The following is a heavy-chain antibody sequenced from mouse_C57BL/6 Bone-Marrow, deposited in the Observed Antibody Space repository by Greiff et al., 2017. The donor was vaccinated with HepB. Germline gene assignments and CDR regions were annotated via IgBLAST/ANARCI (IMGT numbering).Heavy chain of an antibody. J-gene: IGHJ4*01. CDR3: TRTGRNYAMDY. CDR1: GYTFTSYW. V-gene: IGHV1-5*01. D-gene: IGHD1-1*02. CDR2: IYPGNSDT. Sequence: VQLKESGTVLARPGASVKMSCKTSGYTFTSYWMHWVKQRPGQGLEWIGAIYPGNSDTSYNQKFKGKAKLTADTSASTAYMELSSLTNEDSAVYYCTRTGRNYAMDYWGQGTSVTVSS.